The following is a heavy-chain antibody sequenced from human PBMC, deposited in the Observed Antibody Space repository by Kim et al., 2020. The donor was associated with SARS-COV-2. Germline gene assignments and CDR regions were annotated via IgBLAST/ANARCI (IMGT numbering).Heavy chain of an antibody. CDR3: ATEQTGGAFDI. CDR2: ISWDGGST. D-gene: IGHD3-10*01. Sequence: GGSLRLSCAASGFTFDDYAMHWVRQAPGKGLEWVSLISWDGGSTYYADSVKGRFTISRDNSKNSLYLQMNSLRAEDTALYYCATEQTGGAFDIWGQGTMVTVSS. CDR1: GFTFDDYA. J-gene: IGHJ3*02. V-gene: IGHV3-43D*03.